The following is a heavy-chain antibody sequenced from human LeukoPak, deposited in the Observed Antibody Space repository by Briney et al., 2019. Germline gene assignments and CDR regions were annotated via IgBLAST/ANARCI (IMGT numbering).Heavy chain of an antibody. J-gene: IGHJ4*02. V-gene: IGHV3-30*04. CDR1: GFTFSSYA. CDR2: ISYDGSNK. D-gene: IGHD1-26*01. Sequence: PGRSLRLSCAASGFTFSSYAMHWVRQAPGKGLEWVAVISYDGSNKYYADSVKGRFTISRDNSKNTLYLQMNSLRAEDTAVYYCARGSGSLFDYWGREPWSPSPQ. CDR3: ARGSGSLFDY.